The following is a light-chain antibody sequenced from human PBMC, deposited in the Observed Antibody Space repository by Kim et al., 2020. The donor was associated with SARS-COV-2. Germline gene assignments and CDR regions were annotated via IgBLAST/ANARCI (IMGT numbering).Light chain of an antibody. Sequence: LSPGERATRSCRARESSSSNRLAWYQQRPGQAPRLLIYGASSRTTGIPDRFSGSGSGTDFTLTISRLEAQDFAVYYCQQYATSLTFGGGTKVDIK. V-gene: IGKV3-20*01. CDR1: ESSSSNR. CDR2: GAS. CDR3: QQYATSLT. J-gene: IGKJ4*01.